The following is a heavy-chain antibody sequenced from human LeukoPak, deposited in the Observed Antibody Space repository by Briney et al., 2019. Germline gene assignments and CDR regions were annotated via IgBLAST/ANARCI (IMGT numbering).Heavy chain of an antibody. V-gene: IGHV1-2*06. D-gene: IGHD1-14*01. CDR3: ARGSKAPKPNWFDP. J-gene: IGHJ5*02. CDR2: INPNSGGT. CDR1: GYTFTSYG. Sequence: ASVKVSCKASGYTFTSYGISWVRQAPGQGLEWMGRINPNSGGTNYAQKFQGRVTMTRDTSISTAYMELSRLRSDDTAVYYCARGSKAPKPNWFDPWGQGTLVTVSS.